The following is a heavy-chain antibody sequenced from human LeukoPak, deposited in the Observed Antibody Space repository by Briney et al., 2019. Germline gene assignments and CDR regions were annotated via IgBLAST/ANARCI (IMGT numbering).Heavy chain of an antibody. D-gene: IGHD2/OR15-2a*01. CDR2: IKQDGSEK. J-gene: IGHJ6*03. V-gene: IGHV3-7*01. Sequence: HAGGSLRLSCAASGFTFSSYWMSWVRQAPGKGLEWVANIKQDGSEKYYVDSVKGRFTISRDNAKNSLYLQMNSLKAEDTAVYFCATSTYYFYYMDVWGKGTSVTVSS. CDR3: ATSTYYFYYMDV. CDR1: GFTFSSYW.